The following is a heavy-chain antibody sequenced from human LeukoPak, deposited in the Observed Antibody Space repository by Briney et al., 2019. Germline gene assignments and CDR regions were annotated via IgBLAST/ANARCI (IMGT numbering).Heavy chain of an antibody. CDR3: ARGRDCSGGSCFSGLDY. CDR1: GGSISSYY. CDR2: IYYSGST. V-gene: IGHV4-59*01. D-gene: IGHD2-15*01. J-gene: IGHJ4*02. Sequence: PSETLSLTCTVSGGSISSYYWSWVRQPPGKGLEWVGNIYYSGSTNYNPSLQSRVTISVDTSKNQFSLKLSSVTAADTAVYYCARGRDCSGGSCFSGLDYWGQGTLVTVSS.